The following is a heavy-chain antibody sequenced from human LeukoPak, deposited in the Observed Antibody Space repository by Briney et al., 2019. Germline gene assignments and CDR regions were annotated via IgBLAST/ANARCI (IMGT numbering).Heavy chain of an antibody. CDR3: ARLFFVIDT. D-gene: IGHD3-3*01. J-gene: IGHJ5*02. V-gene: IGHV4-39*01. Sequence: SETLSLTCTVSGASISNSAYYWLWIRQPRGEGLECIGTVHYSGSTFYNPSLKSRVNISVDTSKNQFSLQLSSVTAADTAVYYCARLFFVIDTWGQGTLVTVSS. CDR2: VHYSGST. CDR1: GASISNSAYY.